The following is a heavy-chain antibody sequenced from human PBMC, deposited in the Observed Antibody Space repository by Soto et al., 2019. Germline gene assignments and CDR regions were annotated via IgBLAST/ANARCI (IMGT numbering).Heavy chain of an antibody. V-gene: IGHV1-3*01. CDR2: INAGNGNT. J-gene: IGHJ4*02. CDR3: ARASLDHIVATILEGGFDY. Sequence: ASVKVSCKASGYTFTSYAMHWVRQAPGQRLEWMGWINAGNGNTKYSQKFQGRVTITRDTSASTAYMELSSLRSEDTAVYYCARASLDHIVATILEGGFDYWGQGTLVTVSS. D-gene: IGHD5-12*01. CDR1: GYTFTSYA.